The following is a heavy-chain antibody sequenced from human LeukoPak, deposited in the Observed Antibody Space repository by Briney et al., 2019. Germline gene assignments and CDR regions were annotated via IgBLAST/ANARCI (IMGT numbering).Heavy chain of an antibody. V-gene: IGHV3-21*01. D-gene: IGHD2-2*01. CDR2: ISSSSSYI. CDR1: GFTFSSYS. Sequence: GGSLRLSCAASGFTFSSYSMNWVRQAPAKGLEWVSSISSSSSYIYYADSVKGRFTISRDNAKNSLYLQMNSLRAEDTAVYYCARDRYCSSTSCYFDYWGQGTLVTVSS. J-gene: IGHJ4*02. CDR3: ARDRYCSSTSCYFDY.